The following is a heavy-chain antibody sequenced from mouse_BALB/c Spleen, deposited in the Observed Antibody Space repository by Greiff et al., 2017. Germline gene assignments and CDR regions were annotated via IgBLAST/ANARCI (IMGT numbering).Heavy chain of an antibody. J-gene: IGHJ3*01. CDR1: GFSLTSYG. D-gene: IGHD2-10*01. V-gene: IGHV2-2*02. Sequence: VKLMESGPGLVQPSQSLSITCTVSGFSLTSYGVHWVRQSPGKGLEWLGVIWSGGSTDYNAAFISRLSISKDNSKSQVFFKMNSLQANDTAIYYCARGAYYGNYGFAYWGQGTLVTVSA. CDR3: ARGAYYGNYGFAY. CDR2: IWSGGST.